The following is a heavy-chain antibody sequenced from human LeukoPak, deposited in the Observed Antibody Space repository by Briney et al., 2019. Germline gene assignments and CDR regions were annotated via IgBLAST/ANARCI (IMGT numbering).Heavy chain of an antibody. CDR1: GYTFTSYG. D-gene: IGHD2-2*01. CDR2: ISAYNGNT. J-gene: IGHJ3*02. CDR3: ARAPLSIVVVPAANAFDI. V-gene: IGHV1-18*04. Sequence: ASVKVSCKASGYTFTSYGISWVRQAPGQGLEWMGWISAYNGNTNYAQKLQGRVTMTTDTSTSTAYMELRSLRSDDTAVYYCARAPLSIVVVPAANAFDIWGQGTMVTVSS.